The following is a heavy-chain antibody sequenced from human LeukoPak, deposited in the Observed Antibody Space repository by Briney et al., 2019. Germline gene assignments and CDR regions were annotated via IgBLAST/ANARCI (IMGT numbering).Heavy chain of an antibody. Sequence: GASVQVSCKASGYTFTIYAIHWVRQAPGQRLEWVGWMNVGNGNTKYSQKFQGRATIIRDTSASTAYMELSRLISEDATVHYCARVAVVPVVNFDYWGQGTLATVSS. J-gene: IGHJ4*02. CDR2: MNVGNGNT. CDR1: GYTFTIYA. D-gene: IGHD2-2*01. V-gene: IGHV1-3*01. CDR3: ARVAVVPVVNFDY.